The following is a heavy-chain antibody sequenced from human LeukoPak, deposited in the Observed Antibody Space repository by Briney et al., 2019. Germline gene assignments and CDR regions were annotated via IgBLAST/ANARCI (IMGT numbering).Heavy chain of an antibody. Sequence: GRSLRLSSAASGFTFSSYAMHWVRQAPGKGLEWVAVISYDGSNKYYADSVKGRFTISRDNSKNTLYLQMNSLRAEDTAVYYCARAENYGDYYFDYWGQGTLVTVSS. CDR1: GFTFSSYA. CDR3: ARAENYGDYYFDY. V-gene: IGHV3-30*04. CDR2: ISYDGSNK. D-gene: IGHD4-17*01. J-gene: IGHJ4*02.